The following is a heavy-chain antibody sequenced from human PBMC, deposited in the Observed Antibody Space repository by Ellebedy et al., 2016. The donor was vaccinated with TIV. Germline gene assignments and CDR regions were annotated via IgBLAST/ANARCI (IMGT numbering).Heavy chain of an antibody. CDR1: GFSFSRYG. Sequence: GESLKISCVASGFSFSRYGMHWVRQAPGKGLEWVAVISYDGSNKYYADSVKGRFPISRDNSKNTLYLQMNSLRAEDTAVYYCARDHVGDGYNRAFDIWGQGTMVTVSS. J-gene: IGHJ3*02. CDR3: ARDHVGDGYNRAFDI. V-gene: IGHV3-30*06. CDR2: ISYDGSNK. D-gene: IGHD5-24*01.